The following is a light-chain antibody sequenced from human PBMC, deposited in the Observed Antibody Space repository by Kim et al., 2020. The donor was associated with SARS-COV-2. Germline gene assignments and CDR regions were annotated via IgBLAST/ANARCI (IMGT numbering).Light chain of an antibody. CDR3: SSYTSSSTLEV. J-gene: IGLJ2*01. CDR2: DVS. V-gene: IGLV2-14*03. CDR1: SSDVGGYNY. Sequence: QSITISCTGTSSDVGGYNYVSWYQQHPGKAPKLMIYDVSNRPSGVSNRFSGSKSGNTASLTISGLQAKDEADYYCSSYTSSSTLEVFGGGTQLTVL.